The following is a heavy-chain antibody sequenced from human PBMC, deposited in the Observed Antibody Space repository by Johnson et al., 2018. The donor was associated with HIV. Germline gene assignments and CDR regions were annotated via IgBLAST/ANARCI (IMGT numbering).Heavy chain of an antibody. CDR1: GFTFSSYG. Sequence: QVQLVESGGGVVQPGGSLRLSCAASGFTFSSYGMHWVRQAPGKGLEWAAVIWYAGSNKYYADSVKGRFTISRDNSKNTLYLQRTSLRIEDTAVYYGAKGGVAAAKGAFDIWGQGTMVTVSS. V-gene: IGHV3-33*06. D-gene: IGHD6-25*01. CDR3: AKGGVAAAKGAFDI. CDR2: IWYAGSNK. J-gene: IGHJ3*02.